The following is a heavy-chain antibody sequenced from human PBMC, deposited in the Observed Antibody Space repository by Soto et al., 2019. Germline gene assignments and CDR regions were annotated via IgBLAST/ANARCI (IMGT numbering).Heavy chain of an antibody. CDR3: ARFMVVAARPCSDGMDV. V-gene: IGHV6-1*01. D-gene: IGHD6-6*01. Sequence: SQTLSLTCAISGDSVSSNSAAWNWIRQSPSRGLEWLGRTYYRSKWYNDYAVSVKSRITINPDTSKNQFSLQLNSVTPEDTAVYYCARFMVVAARPCSDGMDVWGQGTTVTVSS. J-gene: IGHJ6*02. CDR1: GDSVSSNSAA. CDR2: TYYRSKWYN.